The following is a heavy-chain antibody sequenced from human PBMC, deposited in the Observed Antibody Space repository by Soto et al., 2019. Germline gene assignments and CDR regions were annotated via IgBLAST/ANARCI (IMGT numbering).Heavy chain of an antibody. D-gene: IGHD6-13*01. V-gene: IGHV3-7*01. CDR3: ARDPGIAAAAPDY. Sequence: PGGSLRLSCAASGFTFSSYWMSWVRQAPGKGLEWVANIKQDGSEKYYVDSVKGRFTISRDNAKNSLYLQMNSLRAEDTAVYYCARDPGIAAAAPDYWGQGTLVTVS. J-gene: IGHJ4*02. CDR1: GFTFSSYW. CDR2: IKQDGSEK.